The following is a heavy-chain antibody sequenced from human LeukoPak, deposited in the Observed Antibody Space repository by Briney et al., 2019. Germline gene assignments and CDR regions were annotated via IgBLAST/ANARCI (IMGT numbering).Heavy chain of an antibody. CDR2: FDPEDGET. CDR1: GYTLTELS. D-gene: IGHD3-22*01. Sequence: ASVKVSCKVSGYTLTELSMHRVRQAPGKGLEWMGGFDPEDGETIYAQKFQGRVTMTEDTSTDTAYMELSSLRSEDTAVYYCATGLDSSGYYYGFRMPFDYWGQGTLVTVSS. CDR3: ATGLDSSGYYYGFRMPFDY. J-gene: IGHJ4*02. V-gene: IGHV1-24*01.